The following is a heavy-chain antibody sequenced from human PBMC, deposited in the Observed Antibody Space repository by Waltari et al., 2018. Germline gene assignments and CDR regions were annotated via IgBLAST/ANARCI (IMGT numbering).Heavy chain of an antibody. CDR1: GFTFSYYY. V-gene: IGHV3-74*01. J-gene: IGHJ3*02. Sequence: EVQLVESGGGLVLPGGSLRLSCAASGFTFSYYYMNWVRQAPGQGLVWVSRITNDGTRTIYADSVKGRFTISRDNAKNTVYLHMTSLRAEDTAVYYCAREKAEPGILAFDIWGQGTMITVSS. CDR2: ITNDGTRT. D-gene: IGHD3-3*02. CDR3: AREKAEPGILAFDI.